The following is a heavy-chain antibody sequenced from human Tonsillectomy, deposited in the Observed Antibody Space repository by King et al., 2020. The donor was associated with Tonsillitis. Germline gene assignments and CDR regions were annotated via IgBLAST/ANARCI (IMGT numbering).Heavy chain of an antibody. CDR3: ARDYYGSGFFDY. D-gene: IGHD3-10*01. J-gene: IGHJ4*02. CDR1: GFTVSSDY. Sequence: VQLVQSGGGLVQPGGSLRLSCAASGFTVSSDYMSWVRQAPGKGLEWGSVIYSGGSTYYADSVKGRFTISRENSKNTLYLQMNSLRAEDTAVYYCARDYYGSGFFDYWGQGTLVTVSS. V-gene: IGHV3-66*01. CDR2: IYSGGST.